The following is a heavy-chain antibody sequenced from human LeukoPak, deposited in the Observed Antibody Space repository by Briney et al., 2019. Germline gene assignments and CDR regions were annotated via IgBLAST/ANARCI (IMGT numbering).Heavy chain of an antibody. V-gene: IGHV3-30*03. CDR3: ARENYDFWSGYSLDY. D-gene: IGHD3-3*01. CDR2: ISYDGSNK. J-gene: IGHJ4*02. Sequence: GGSLRLSCAASGFTFSSYGMHWVRQAPGKGLEWVAVISYDGSNKYYADSVKGRFTISRDNSKNTLYLQMNSLRPEDTAVYYCARENYDFWSGYSLDYWGQGTLVTVSS. CDR1: GFTFSSYG.